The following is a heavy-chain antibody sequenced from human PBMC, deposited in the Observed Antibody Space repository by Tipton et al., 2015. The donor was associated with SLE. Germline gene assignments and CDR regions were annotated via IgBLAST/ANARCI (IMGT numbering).Heavy chain of an antibody. Sequence: QSGAEVKEPGASVKVSCKASGYTFTGYYMHWVRQAPGQGLEWMGWINPNSGGTNYAQKFQGRVTMTRDTSISTAYMELSRLRSDDTAVYYCARAGEVVVPADRGTNDYWGQGTLVTVSS. CDR2: INPNSGGT. D-gene: IGHD2-2*01. CDR1: GYTFTGYY. V-gene: IGHV1-2*02. CDR3: ARAGEVVVPADRGTNDY. J-gene: IGHJ4*02.